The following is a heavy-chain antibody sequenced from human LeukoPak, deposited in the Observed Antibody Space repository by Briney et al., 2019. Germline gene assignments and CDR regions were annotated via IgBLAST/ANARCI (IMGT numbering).Heavy chain of an antibody. CDR2: VDPEDGET. V-gene: IGHV1-69-2*01. CDR1: GYTFASYY. CDR3: ATGVSSSSGYNWFDP. J-gene: IGHJ5*02. D-gene: IGHD6-6*01. Sequence: GASVKVSCKASGYTFASYYMHWVQQAPGKGLEWMGLVDPEDGETIYAEKFQGRVTITADTSTDTAYMELSSLRSEDTAVYYCATGVSSSSGYNWFDPWGQGTLVTVSS.